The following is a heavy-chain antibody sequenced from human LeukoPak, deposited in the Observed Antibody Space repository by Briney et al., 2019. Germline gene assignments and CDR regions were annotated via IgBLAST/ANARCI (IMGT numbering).Heavy chain of an antibody. CDR3: ARTITPEGSSPFDP. J-gene: IGHJ5*02. Sequence: GESLKISCKGSGYSFTSYWIGWVHQIPGKGLEWMGIIYPGDSDTRYSPSFQGQVTISADKSINTAYLQWSSLKASDTAMYYCARTITPEGSSPFDPWGQGTLVTVSS. CDR2: IYPGDSDT. D-gene: IGHD5-12*01. V-gene: IGHV5-51*07. CDR1: GYSFTSYW.